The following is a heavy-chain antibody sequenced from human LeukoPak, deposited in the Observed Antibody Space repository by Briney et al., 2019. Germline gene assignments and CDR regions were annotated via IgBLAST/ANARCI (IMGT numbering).Heavy chain of an antibody. D-gene: IGHD4-17*01. CDR2: ISAYNGNT. CDR3: ARDLSSLDYVLSMDV. CDR1: GYTFTSYD. J-gene: IGHJ6*02. Sequence: ASVKVSCKASGYTFTSYDINWVRQAPGQGLEWMGWISAYNGNTNYAQKLQGRVTMTTDTSTSTAYMELRSLRSDDTAVYYCARDLSSLDYVLSMDVWGQGTTVTVSS. V-gene: IGHV1-18*01.